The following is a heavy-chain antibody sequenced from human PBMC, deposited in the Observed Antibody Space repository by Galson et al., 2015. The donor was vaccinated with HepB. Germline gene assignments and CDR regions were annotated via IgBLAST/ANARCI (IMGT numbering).Heavy chain of an antibody. J-gene: IGHJ4*02. CDR2: ISYDGSNK. CDR1: GFTFSSYA. CDR3: ARARELQKYYFDY. Sequence: SLRLSCAASGFTFSSYAMHWVRQAPGKGLEWVAVISYDGSNKYYADSVKGRFTISRDNSKNTLYLQMNSLRAEDTAVYSCARARELQKYYFDYWGQGTLVTVSS. V-gene: IGHV3-30-3*01. D-gene: IGHD1-26*01.